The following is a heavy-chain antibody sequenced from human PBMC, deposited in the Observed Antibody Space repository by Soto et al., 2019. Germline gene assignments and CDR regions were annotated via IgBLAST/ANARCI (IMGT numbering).Heavy chain of an antibody. V-gene: IGHV1-2*04. Sequence: QVQLVQSGAEVRKPGASVTVSCRSSGDSFNDYYIHWVRQAPGQGFEWMGWINPNGGVTKYAQKFQGWVSMTRDTSIRPVYMQLSRLRSDDTAVYYCARESGGATATLDYYYFYMDVWGTGTTVTVS. CDR2: INPNGGVT. CDR1: GDSFNDYY. J-gene: IGHJ6*03. D-gene: IGHD5-12*01. CDR3: ARESGGATATLDYYYFYMDV.